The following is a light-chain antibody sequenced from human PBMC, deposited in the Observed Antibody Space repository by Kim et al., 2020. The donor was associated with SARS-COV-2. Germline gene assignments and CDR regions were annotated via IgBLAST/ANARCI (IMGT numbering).Light chain of an antibody. CDR3: QVWDSSSDHVV. J-gene: IGLJ2*01. CDR2: YDS. CDR1: NIGSKS. V-gene: IGLV3-21*04. Sequence: SYELTQPPPVSVAPGKTARITCGGNNIGSKSVPWYQQKPGQAPVLVIYYDSDRPSGIPERFSGSNSGNTATLTISRVEAGDEADYYCQVWDSSSDHVVFGGGTQLTVL.